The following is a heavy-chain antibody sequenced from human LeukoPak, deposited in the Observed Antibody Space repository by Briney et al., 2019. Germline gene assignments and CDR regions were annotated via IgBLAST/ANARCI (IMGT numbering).Heavy chain of an antibody. CDR1: GYTFTGYY. V-gene: IGHV1-2*06. CDR3: ARESGYSGYDGWFDP. CDR2: INPNSGGT. Sequence: ASVKVSCKASGYTFTGYYMHWVRQAPGQGLEWMGRINPNSGGTNYAQKFQSRVTMTRDTSISTAYMELSRLRSDDTAVYYCARESGYSGYDGWFDPWGQGTLVTVSS. J-gene: IGHJ5*02. D-gene: IGHD5-12*01.